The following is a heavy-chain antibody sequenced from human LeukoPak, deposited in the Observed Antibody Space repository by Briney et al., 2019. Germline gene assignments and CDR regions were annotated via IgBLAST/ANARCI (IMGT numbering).Heavy chain of an antibody. CDR3: ARGGDSSSWAYFYYSMDV. CDR1: GFTFSSYA. Sequence: GRSLRLSCAASGFTFSSYAMHWVRQAPGKGLEWVAVISHDENNKYYLDSVKGRFTISRDNSKNTLYLQMNSLRTDDTAVYSCARGGDSSSWAYFYYSMDVWGKGTTVTVSS. D-gene: IGHD6-13*01. CDR2: ISHDENNK. J-gene: IGHJ6*03. V-gene: IGHV3-30-3*01.